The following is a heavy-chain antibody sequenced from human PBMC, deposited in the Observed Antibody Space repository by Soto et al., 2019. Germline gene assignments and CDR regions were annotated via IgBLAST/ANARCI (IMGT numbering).Heavy chain of an antibody. D-gene: IGHD5-18*01. CDR1: GFTFSNAW. CDR3: TSGYSYGYSSLGLDY. Sequence: GGSLRLSCAASGFTFSNAWMNWVRQAPGKGLEWVGRIKSKTDGGTTDYAAPVKGRFTISRDDSKNTLYLQMNSLKTEDTAVYYCTSGYSYGYSSLGLDYWGQGTLVTVSS. CDR2: IKSKTDGGTT. J-gene: IGHJ4*02. V-gene: IGHV3-15*07.